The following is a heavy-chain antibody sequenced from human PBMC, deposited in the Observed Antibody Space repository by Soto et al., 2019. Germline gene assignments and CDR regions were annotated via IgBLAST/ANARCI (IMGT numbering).Heavy chain of an antibody. V-gene: IGHV3-33*01. CDR1: GFSFSTYG. CDR2: IWSDGTNK. D-gene: IGHD2-15*01. CDR3: ARLRCSGGSCYPVGYFFDY. J-gene: IGHJ4*02. Sequence: QVQLVESGGGVVQPGRSLRLSCAASGFSFSTYGMHWFRQAPGKGLEWVAVIWSDGTNKKYADSVKGRFTISRDMSKNTLYLEMNSLRVEDTAVYYCARLRCSGGSCYPVGYFFDYWGQGTLVTVSS.